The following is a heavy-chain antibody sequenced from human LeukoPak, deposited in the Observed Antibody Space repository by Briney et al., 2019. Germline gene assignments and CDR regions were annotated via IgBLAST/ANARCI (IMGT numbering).Heavy chain of an antibody. Sequence: SETLSLTCTVSGGSISSYYWSWIRQPPGKGLEWIGYIYYSGSTNYNPSLKSRVTISVDTSKNQFSLKLSSVTAADMAVYYCARRMGVPTNWFDPWGQGTLVTVSS. CDR1: GGSISSYY. V-gene: IGHV4-59*01. CDR3: ARRMGVPTNWFDP. J-gene: IGHJ5*02. CDR2: IYYSGST. D-gene: IGHD2-2*01.